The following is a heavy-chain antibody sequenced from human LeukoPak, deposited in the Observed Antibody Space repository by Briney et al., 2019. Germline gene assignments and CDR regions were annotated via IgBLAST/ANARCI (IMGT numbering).Heavy chain of an antibody. Sequence: PSETLSLTCTVSGYSISGGYYWGWIRQPPGKGLEWIGSIYHSGSTYYNPSLKSRVTISVDTSKNQFSLKLGSVTAADTAVYYCARTHGLNAFDIWGQGTMVTVSS. D-gene: IGHD2-21*01. CDR2: IYHSGST. J-gene: IGHJ3*02. CDR1: GYSISGGYY. V-gene: IGHV4-38-2*02. CDR3: ARTHGLNAFDI.